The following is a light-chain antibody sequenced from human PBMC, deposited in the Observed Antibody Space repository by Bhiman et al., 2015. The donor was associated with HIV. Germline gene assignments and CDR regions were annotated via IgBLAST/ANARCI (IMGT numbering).Light chain of an antibody. Sequence: QSALTQPASVSGWPGQSITIFCTGTSSDVGTYNLVSWYQQHPGKAPKLMIYEVNKRPSGVSNRFSGSKSGNTASLTISGLRAEDEADYYCCSYAGSDTLEVFGGGTKLTVL. V-gene: IGLV2-23*02. CDR3: CSYAGSDTLEV. CDR1: SSDVGTYNL. J-gene: IGLJ2*01. CDR2: EVN.